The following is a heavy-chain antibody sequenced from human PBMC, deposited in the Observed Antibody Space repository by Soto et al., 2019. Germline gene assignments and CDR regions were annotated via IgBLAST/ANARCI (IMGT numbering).Heavy chain of an antibody. CDR3: AGEDFYRFDP. V-gene: IGHV3-7*01. CDR1: GFTFSRSW. Sequence: EVQLVECGGGLVQPGGSLRLSCTTSGFTFSRSWMSWVRQVPGKGPEWVANVNPDGSRKYYLDSVKGRFTISRDNTKNSLDIQMNSLRPEDTAVYYCAGEDFYRFDPWGQGTLVTVSS. D-gene: IGHD3-16*02. CDR2: VNPDGSRK. J-gene: IGHJ5*02.